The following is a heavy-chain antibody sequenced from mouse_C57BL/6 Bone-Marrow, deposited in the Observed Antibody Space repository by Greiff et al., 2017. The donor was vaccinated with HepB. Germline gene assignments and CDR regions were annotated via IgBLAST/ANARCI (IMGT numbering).Heavy chain of an antibody. V-gene: IGHV10-3*01. J-gene: IGHJ4*01. CDR2: IRSKSSNYAT. CDR1: GFTFNPYA. D-gene: IGHD1-1*02. CDR3: VREGLWVMDY. Sequence: EAGGGLVQPKGALKLSCAAFGFTFNPYAMHRVRQAPGKGLEWVARIRSKSSNYATYYADSVKDRLTISRDDSQSLLYLQMNNLKTEDTAMYHCVREGLWVMDYWGQGTSVTVSS.